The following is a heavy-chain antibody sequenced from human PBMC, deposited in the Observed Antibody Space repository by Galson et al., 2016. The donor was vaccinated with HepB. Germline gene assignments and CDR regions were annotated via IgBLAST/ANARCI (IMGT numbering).Heavy chain of an antibody. J-gene: IGHJ5*02. CDR1: GFSVSVNY. CDR3: ARGLYCSGFSCYWFDP. V-gene: IGHV3-66*01. CDR2: IHSGGGA. Sequence: SLRLSCAASGFSVSVNYMNWVRQAPGKGLEWVSIIHSGGGAYYADSVKGRFTISRDISKNTLHLQMDSLRLDDTAVYYCARGLYCSGFSCYWFDPWGQGTPVTVSS. D-gene: IGHD2-15*01.